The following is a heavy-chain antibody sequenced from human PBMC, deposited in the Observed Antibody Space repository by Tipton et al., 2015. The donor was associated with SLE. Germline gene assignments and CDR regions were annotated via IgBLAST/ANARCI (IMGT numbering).Heavy chain of an antibody. CDR1: GGSISSYY. CDR2: IIHSGVT. CDR3: ARVAPTEVFDY. J-gene: IGHJ4*02. V-gene: IGHV4-34*12. D-gene: IGHD1-1*01. Sequence: TLSLTCTVSGGSISSYYWSWVRRPPGKGLEWIAEIIHSGVTNYNPSLRSRVTISVDMSKNQVFLKLSSVTAADTAVYYRARVAPTEVFDYWGQGTLVTVSS.